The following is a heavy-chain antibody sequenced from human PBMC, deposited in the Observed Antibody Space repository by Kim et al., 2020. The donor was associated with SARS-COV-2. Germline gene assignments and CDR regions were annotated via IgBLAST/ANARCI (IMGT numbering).Heavy chain of an antibody. CDR2: IFHNGNT. V-gene: IGHV4-38-2*02. D-gene: IGHD4-17*01. Sequence: ETLSLTCSVSGYSISSGYYWGWIRQPPGKGLEWIGSIFHNGNTSYNSSLKSRVTISVDTSKNHFSLKLTSVTAADTAVYYCARTTVTPNWFDPWGQGTLVTVSS. CDR3: ARTTVTPNWFDP. CDR1: GYSISSGYY. J-gene: IGHJ5*02.